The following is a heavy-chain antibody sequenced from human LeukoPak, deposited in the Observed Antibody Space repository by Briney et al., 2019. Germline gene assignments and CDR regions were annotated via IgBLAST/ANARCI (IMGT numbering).Heavy chain of an antibody. CDR1: GLIFGDYA. CDR2: IGSKSYGGTP. Sequence: PGGSLRLSCIVSGLIFGDYAMSWFRQAPGKGLEGVSFIGSKSYGGTPEYAASVKGRFTISRDDSKSIAYLQMNSLKIEDTAVYYCTRDRWSGYYTSGGADAFDIWGQGTLVTVSS. CDR3: TRDRWSGYYTSGGADAFDI. D-gene: IGHD3-3*01. V-gene: IGHV3-49*03. J-gene: IGHJ3*02.